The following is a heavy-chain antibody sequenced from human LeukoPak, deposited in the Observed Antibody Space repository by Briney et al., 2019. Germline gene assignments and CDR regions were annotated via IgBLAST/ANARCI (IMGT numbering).Heavy chain of an antibody. V-gene: IGHV3-30*02. J-gene: IGHJ4*02. D-gene: IGHD2-15*01. CDR2: IRFDGSNN. CDR1: GFTFRSYG. CDR3: AKAKGAVVAAISLDY. Sequence: PGGSLRLSCAASGFTFRSYGMHWVRQAPGKGLEWVTFIRFDGSNNYYADSVKGRFTVSRDNSKNTLYLQMNSLRPEDTALYYCAKAKGAVVAAISLDYWGQGTLVTVSS.